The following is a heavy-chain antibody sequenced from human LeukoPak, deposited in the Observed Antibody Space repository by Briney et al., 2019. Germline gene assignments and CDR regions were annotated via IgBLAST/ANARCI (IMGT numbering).Heavy chain of an antibody. CDR1: GFTFTNYA. Sequence: PGGSLRLSCAASGFTFTNYAMSWVRQAPGKGLEWVSVISGSGGSTYYADSVKGRFTISRDNSKNTLYLQMSSLRAEDTAVYYCARRDYYYCFDYWGQGTLVTVSS. V-gene: IGHV3-23*01. CDR2: ISGSGGST. J-gene: IGHJ4*02. D-gene: IGHD3-22*01. CDR3: ARRDYYYCFDY.